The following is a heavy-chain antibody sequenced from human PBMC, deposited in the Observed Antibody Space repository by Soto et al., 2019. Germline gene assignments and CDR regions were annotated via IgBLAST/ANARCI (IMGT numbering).Heavy chain of an antibody. CDR3: ARGRLSGLGYYYYYGMDV. V-gene: IGHV4-34*01. CDR2: INHSGST. CDR1: GGSFSGYY. D-gene: IGHD5-12*01. Sequence: ASETLSLTCAVYGGSFSGYYWSWIRQPPGKGLEWIGEINHSGSTNYNPSLKGRVTISVDTSKNQFSLKLSSVTAADTAVYYCARGRLSGLGYYYYYGMDVWGQGTTVTVSS. J-gene: IGHJ6*02.